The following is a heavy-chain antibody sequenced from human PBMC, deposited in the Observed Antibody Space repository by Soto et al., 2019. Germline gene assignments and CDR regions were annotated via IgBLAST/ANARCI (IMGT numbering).Heavy chain of an antibody. J-gene: IGHJ4*02. V-gene: IGHV3-23*01. CDR2: LSDSGGSI. D-gene: IGHD2-8*01. CDR1: GFTFNRHA. CDR3: AKVSSAWYAGFFDL. Sequence: EVQLLESGGGLVQPGGSLRLSCTASGFTFNRHARTWVRQAPGKGLEWVSGLSDSGGSIYYADSVKSRFTISRDNSMNTLYLQMNTLRAEDTAVYYCAKVSSAWYAGFFDLWGQGTLVTVSS.